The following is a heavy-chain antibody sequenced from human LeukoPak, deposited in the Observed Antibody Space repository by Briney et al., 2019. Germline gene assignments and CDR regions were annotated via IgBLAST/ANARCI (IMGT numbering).Heavy chain of an antibody. J-gene: IGHJ4*02. D-gene: IGHD2-2*02. V-gene: IGHV3-15*01. CDR1: GFTFSNAW. Sequence: GGSLRLSCAASGFTFSNAWMSWVRQTPGKGLEWVGRIKSNTDGGTTDFAAPVKGRFTISRDDSENALYLQMNSLKTEDTAVYYCTTQLLYEHNFDYWGQGTLVTVSS. CDR2: IKSNTDGGTT. CDR3: TTQLLYEHNFDY.